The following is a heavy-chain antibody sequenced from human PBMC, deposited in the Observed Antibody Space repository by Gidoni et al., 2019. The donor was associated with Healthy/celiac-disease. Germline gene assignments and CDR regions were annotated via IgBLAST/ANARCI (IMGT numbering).Heavy chain of an antibody. V-gene: IGHV3-64*01. CDR2: ISSNGGST. D-gene: IGHD1-26*01. Sequence: EVQLVESGGGLVQPGGSLRLSCAASGFTFSSYAMHWVRQAPGKGLEYVSAISSNGGSTYYANFVKGRFTISRDNSKNTLYLKMGSLRAKDMAVYYCARENSGSYYFDYWGQGTLVTVSS. J-gene: IGHJ4*02. CDR1: GFTFSSYA. CDR3: ARENSGSYYFDY.